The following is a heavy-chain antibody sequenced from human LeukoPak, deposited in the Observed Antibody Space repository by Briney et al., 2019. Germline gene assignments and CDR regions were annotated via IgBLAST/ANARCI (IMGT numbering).Heavy chain of an antibody. D-gene: IGHD2-15*01. CDR1: GGSFSGYY. Sequence: KTSETLSLTCAVYGGSFSGYYWSWIRQPPGKGPEWIGEINHSGSTNYNPSLKSRVTISVDTSKNQFSLKLSSVTAADTAVYYCARAHLIVVVAATRWFDPWGQGTLVTVSS. CDR2: INHSGST. J-gene: IGHJ5*02. V-gene: IGHV4-34*01. CDR3: ARAHLIVVVAATRWFDP.